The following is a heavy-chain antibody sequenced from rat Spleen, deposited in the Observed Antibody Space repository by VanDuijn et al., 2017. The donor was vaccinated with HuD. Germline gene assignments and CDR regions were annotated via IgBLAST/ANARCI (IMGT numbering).Heavy chain of an antibody. CDR1: GFSLTSYT. Sequence: VQLKESGPGLVQPSQTLSLTCTVSGFSLTSYTVSWVRQAPGKGLEWVASITKTGGSTYYPDSVKGRFTISRDNAKNTLHLQMNSLRSEDTATYYCTRDEGDWYFDVWGPGTMVTVSS. CDR3: TRDEGDWYFDV. CDR2: ITKTGGST. D-gene: IGHD1-11*01. V-gene: IGHV5-31*01. J-gene: IGHJ1*01.